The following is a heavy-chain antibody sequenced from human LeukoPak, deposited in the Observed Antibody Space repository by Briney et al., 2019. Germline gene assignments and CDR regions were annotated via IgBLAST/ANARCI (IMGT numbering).Heavy chain of an antibody. J-gene: IGHJ4*02. CDR2: INPSGGST. Sequence: ASVKVSCKASGYTFTSYYMHWVRQAPGQGLEWMGIINPSGGSTSYAQKFQGRVTMTRDMSTSTVYMELSSLRSEDTAMYYCATSYFDILTGYRPLSYWGQGTLVTVSS. V-gene: IGHV1-46*01. CDR1: GYTFTSYY. CDR3: ATSYFDILTGYRPLSY. D-gene: IGHD3-9*01.